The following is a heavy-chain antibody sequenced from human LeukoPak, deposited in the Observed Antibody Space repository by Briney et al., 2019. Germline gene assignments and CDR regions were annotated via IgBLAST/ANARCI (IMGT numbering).Heavy chain of an antibody. Sequence: PSETLSLTCTVSGGSISSSFYRGWIRQPPGKGLEWIGSVYPSGNTYYNPSLKSRVTMSGDTSMNEFSLRLTSVTAADTAVYYCARPPFHSADCATASCSYWGQGILVTVSS. V-gene: IGHV4-39*07. CDR1: GGSISSSFY. CDR3: ARPPFHSADCATASCSY. D-gene: IGHD2-2*01. CDR2: VYPSGNT. J-gene: IGHJ4*02.